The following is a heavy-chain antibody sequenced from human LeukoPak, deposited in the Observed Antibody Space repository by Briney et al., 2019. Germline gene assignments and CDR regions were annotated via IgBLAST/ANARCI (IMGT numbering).Heavy chain of an antibody. CDR2: IYHSGNT. V-gene: IGHV4-4*01. CDR1: GDYISSSHW. D-gene: IGHD1-26*01. Sequence: ETLSLTCAAYGDYISSSHWWSWDSQYPGKGLEWIGEIYHSGNTNYNPSLKSRVAISLDKSSNQFSLRLTSVTAADTAMYFCAREEMPGKFDYWGQGILVTVSS. J-gene: IGHJ4*02. CDR3: AREEMPGKFDY.